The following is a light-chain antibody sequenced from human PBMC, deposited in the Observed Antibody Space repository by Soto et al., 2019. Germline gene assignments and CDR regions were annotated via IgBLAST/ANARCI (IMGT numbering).Light chain of an antibody. Sequence: EIVMTHSPPTLSASPGERATLSCRPSQSVSSNLAWYQQKPGQAPRLLIYGASSRATGIPDRFSGSGSGTDFTLTISRLEPEDFAVYYCQQYGSSPPWTFGQGTKVDTK. V-gene: IGKV3-20*01. CDR2: GAS. CDR3: QQYGSSPPWT. J-gene: IGKJ1*01. CDR1: QSVSSN.